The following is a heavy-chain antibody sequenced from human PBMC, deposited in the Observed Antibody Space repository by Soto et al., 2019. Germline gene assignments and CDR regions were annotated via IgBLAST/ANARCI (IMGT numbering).Heavy chain of an antibody. CDR3: ATYAHHTFDS. CDR1: GFTFSNYW. V-gene: IGHV3-7*01. J-gene: IGHJ5*01. CDR2: IKQDGSEK. D-gene: IGHD3-16*01. Sequence: EVQLVESGGGLVQPGGSLRLSCAASGFTFSNYWMSWVRQAPGKGPEWVANIKQDGSEKNYVDSVEGRFTISRDNAKNSLYLQMKSLRAEDTAVYYCATYAHHTFDSWGQGTLVTVSS.